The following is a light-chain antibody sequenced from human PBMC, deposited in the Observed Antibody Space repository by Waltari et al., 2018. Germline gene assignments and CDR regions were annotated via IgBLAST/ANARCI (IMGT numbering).Light chain of an antibody. J-gene: IGLJ3*02. Sequence: QSALTQPPSASGSPGQSVTISCTGTSSDVGGYDHVSRYQQHPGKAPKLMFYQVTKPPSGVPDRFSGSKSGNTASLTVSGLQAEDEADYYCCSYAGTNNLGVFGGGTKLTVL. CDR3: CSYAGTNNLGV. V-gene: IGLV2-8*01. CDR2: QVT. CDR1: SSDVGGYDH.